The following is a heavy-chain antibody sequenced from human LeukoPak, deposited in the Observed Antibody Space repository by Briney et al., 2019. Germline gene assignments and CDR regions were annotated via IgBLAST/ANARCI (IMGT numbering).Heavy chain of an antibody. J-gene: IGHJ4*02. Sequence: GGSLRLSCAASGFTFSSYAMSWVRQAPGKGLEWVSAISGSGGSTYYADSVKGRFTISRDNSKNTLYLQMNSLRAEDTAVYYCARDEDPLGIAAAPHLWGQGTLVTVSS. V-gene: IGHV3-23*01. D-gene: IGHD6-13*01. CDR1: GFTFSSYA. CDR3: ARDEDPLGIAAAPHL. CDR2: ISGSGGST.